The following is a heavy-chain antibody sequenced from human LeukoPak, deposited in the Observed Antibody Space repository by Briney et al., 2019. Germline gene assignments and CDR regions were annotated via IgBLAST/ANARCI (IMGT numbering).Heavy chain of an antibody. V-gene: IGHV3-11*01. Sequence: GGSQRLSCAASGLTFSNYYMSWIRQAPGKGLEWVSYISSSGTTIYYADSVKGRFTISRDNDKNSLYLQMNSLRAEDSAVYFCARWDSSGCLDYWGQGTLVTLSS. CDR2: ISSSGTTI. D-gene: IGHD3-22*01. CDR1: GLTFSNYY. CDR3: ARWDSSGCLDY. J-gene: IGHJ4*02.